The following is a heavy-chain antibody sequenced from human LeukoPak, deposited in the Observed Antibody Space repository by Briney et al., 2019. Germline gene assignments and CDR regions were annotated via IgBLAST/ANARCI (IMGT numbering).Heavy chain of an antibody. Sequence: GGSLRLSCAASGFTFDDYGMSWVRQAPGKGLEWVSGINWNGGSTGYADSVKGRFTISRDNAKNSLYLQMNSLRAEDTAVYYCASVDYDFWSGYPPYYMDVWGKGTTVTVSS. CDR2: INWNGGST. J-gene: IGHJ6*03. D-gene: IGHD3-3*01. V-gene: IGHV3-20*04. CDR1: GFTFDDYG. CDR3: ASVDYDFWSGYPPYYMDV.